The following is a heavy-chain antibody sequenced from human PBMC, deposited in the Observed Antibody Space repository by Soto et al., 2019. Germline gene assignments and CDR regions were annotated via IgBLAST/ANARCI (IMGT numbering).Heavy chain of an antibody. CDR3: ARVLGLVGGDAFDI. J-gene: IGHJ3*02. CDR1: GFTFSSYS. CDR2: ISSSSSYI. D-gene: IGHD2-8*02. Sequence: GGSLRLSCAASGFTFSSYSMNWVRQAPGKGLEWVSSISSSSSYIYYADSVKGRFTISRDNAKNSLYLQMNSLRAEDTAVYYCARVLGLVGGDAFDIWGQGTMVTVSS. V-gene: IGHV3-21*01.